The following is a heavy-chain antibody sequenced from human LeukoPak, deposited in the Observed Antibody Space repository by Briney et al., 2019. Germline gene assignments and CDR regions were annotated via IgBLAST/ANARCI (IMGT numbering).Heavy chain of an antibody. CDR2: INAGNGNT. D-gene: IGHD2-2*01. CDR3: ARAAVVVPAAYLDY. J-gene: IGHJ4*02. V-gene: IGHV1-3*01. Sequence: RASVKVSCKASGYTFTSYAMHWVRQAPGQRFEWMGWINAGNGNTKYSQKFQGRVTITRDTSASTAYMELSSLRSEDTAVYYCARAAVVVPAAYLDYWGQGTLVTVSS. CDR1: GYTFTSYA.